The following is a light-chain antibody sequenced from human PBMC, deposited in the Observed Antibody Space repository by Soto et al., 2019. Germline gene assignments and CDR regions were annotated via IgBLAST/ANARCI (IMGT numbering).Light chain of an antibody. CDR3: SSYAGSNSYV. CDR1: SIDVGGYNY. CDR2: EVT. Sequence: QSALTHPPSASGAPGQSVTISCTGTSIDVGGYNYVSWYQQHPGKAPKLMIYEVTKRPSGVPDRFSGSKSGNTASLTVSGLQAEDEANYYCSSYAGSNSYVFGTGAKVSGL. V-gene: IGLV2-8*01. J-gene: IGLJ1*01.